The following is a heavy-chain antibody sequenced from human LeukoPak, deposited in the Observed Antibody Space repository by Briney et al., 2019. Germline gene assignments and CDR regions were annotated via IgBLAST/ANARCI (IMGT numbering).Heavy chain of an antibody. CDR1: GGSISSSSCY. D-gene: IGHD6-19*01. J-gene: IGHJ4*02. CDR3: ARWEQWLGPLDY. CDR2: IYYSGST. V-gene: IGHV4-39*07. Sequence: PSETLSLTCTVSGGSISSSSCYWGWIRQPPGKGLEWIGSIYYSGSTYYNPSLKSRVTISVDTSKNQFSLKLSSVTAADTAVYDCARWEQWLGPLDYWGQGTLVTVSS.